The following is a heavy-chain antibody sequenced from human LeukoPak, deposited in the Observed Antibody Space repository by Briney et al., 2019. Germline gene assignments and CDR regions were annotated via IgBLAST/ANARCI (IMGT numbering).Heavy chain of an antibody. Sequence: SVKVSCKASGGTFSSYAISWVRQAPGQGLEWMGRIIPILGIANYAQKFQGRVTITADKSTSTAYMELSSLRSEDTAVYYCARDTAMVTSRFDPWGQGTLVTVSS. CDR2: IIPILGIA. V-gene: IGHV1-69*04. CDR1: GGTFSSYA. D-gene: IGHD5-18*01. J-gene: IGHJ5*02. CDR3: ARDTAMVTSRFDP.